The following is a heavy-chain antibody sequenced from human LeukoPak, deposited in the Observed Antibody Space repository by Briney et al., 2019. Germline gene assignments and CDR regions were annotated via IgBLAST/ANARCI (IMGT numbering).Heavy chain of an antibody. CDR3: ARDSHGADY. D-gene: IGHD4-17*01. V-gene: IGHV3-30-3*01. CDR2: ISYDGSNK. Sequence: GGSLRLSCAASGFTFSSYAMHWVRQAPGKGLEWVAVISYDGSNKYYADSVKGRFTISRDNSKNTLYLQMNSLRAEDTAVYYCARDSHGADYWCQGTLVTVSS. CDR1: GFTFSSYA. J-gene: IGHJ4*02.